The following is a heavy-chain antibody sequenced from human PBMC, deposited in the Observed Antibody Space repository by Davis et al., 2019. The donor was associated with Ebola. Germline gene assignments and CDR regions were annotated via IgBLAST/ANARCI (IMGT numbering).Heavy chain of an antibody. D-gene: IGHD2-8*01. CDR2: ISSSSSTI. J-gene: IGHJ2*01. CDR3: AKPTAYCTNGVCYRYFDL. CDR1: GFTFSSYS. Sequence: GGSLRLSCAASGFTFSSYSMNWVRQAPGKGLEWVSYISSSSSTIYYADSVKGRFTISRDNSKNTLYLQMNSLRAEDTAVYYCAKPTAYCTNGVCYRYFDLWGRGTLVTVSS. V-gene: IGHV3-48*01.